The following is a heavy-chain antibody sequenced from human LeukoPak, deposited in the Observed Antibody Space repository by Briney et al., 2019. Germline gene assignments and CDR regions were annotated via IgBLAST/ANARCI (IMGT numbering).Heavy chain of an antibody. Sequence: SQTLSLTCAVSGGSISSGGYSWSWIRQPPGKGREWIGYIYHSGSTYYNPSLKSRVTISVDRSKNQFSLKLSSVTAADTAVYYCAREDSSSWYTIDIWGQGTMVTVSS. CDR3: AREDSSSWYTIDI. CDR1: GGSISSGGYS. J-gene: IGHJ3*02. D-gene: IGHD6-13*01. CDR2: IYHSGST. V-gene: IGHV4-30-2*01.